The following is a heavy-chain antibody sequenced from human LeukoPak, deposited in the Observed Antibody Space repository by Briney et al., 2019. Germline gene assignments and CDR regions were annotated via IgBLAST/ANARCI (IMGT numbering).Heavy chain of an antibody. CDR1: GGSISSYY. Sequence: LETLSLTCTVSGGSISSYYWSWIRQPPGKGLEWIGYIYYSGSTNYNPSLKSRVTISVDTSKNQFSLKLSSVTAADTAVYYCASIPLNTAGDDAFDIWGQGTMVTVSS. CDR3: ASIPLNTAGDDAFDI. D-gene: IGHD5-18*01. CDR2: IYYSGST. J-gene: IGHJ3*02. V-gene: IGHV4-59*08.